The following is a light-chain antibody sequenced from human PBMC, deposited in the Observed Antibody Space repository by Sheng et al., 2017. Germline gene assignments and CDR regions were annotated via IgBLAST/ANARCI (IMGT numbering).Light chain of an antibody. CDR2: SVS. Sequence: DIQMTQSPSSLSASVGDRVTITCRASQIVSRYLNWYQQRPGEAPKLLVYSVSKLQTGVPSRFSGGRSGTDFTLTISSLQPEDFATYFCLQHNTDPPTFGQGTTVDIK. J-gene: IGKJ1*01. V-gene: IGKV1-39*01. CDR1: QIVSRY. CDR3: LQHNTDPPT.